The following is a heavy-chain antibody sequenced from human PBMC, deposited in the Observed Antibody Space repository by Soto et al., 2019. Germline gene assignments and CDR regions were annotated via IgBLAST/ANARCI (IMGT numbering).Heavy chain of an antibody. Sequence: SETLSLTCAVYGGSFSGYYWSWIRQPPGKGLEWIGEINHSGSTNYNPSLKSRVTISVDTSKNQFSLKLSSVTAADTAVYYCATRRKSIVVVPAAAPNGWFDPWGQGTLVTVSS. CDR2: INHSGST. J-gene: IGHJ5*02. V-gene: IGHV4-34*01. CDR3: ATRRKSIVVVPAAAPNGWFDP. D-gene: IGHD2-2*01. CDR1: GGSFSGYY.